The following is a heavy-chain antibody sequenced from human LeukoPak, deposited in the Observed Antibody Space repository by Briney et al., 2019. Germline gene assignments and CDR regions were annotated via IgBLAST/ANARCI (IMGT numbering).Heavy chain of an antibody. CDR1: GYTFTSYG. V-gene: IGHV1-8*02. J-gene: IGHJ4*02. Sequence: ASVKVSCKASGYTFTSYGINWVRQATGQGLEWMGWMKSNNGHTGYAQKFQGRVTMTRDTSISTAYMGLSSLTFEDTAVYYCARGPPNWGMVGYWGQGTLVTVSS. CDR3: ARGPPNWGMVGY. D-gene: IGHD7-27*01. CDR2: MKSNNGHT.